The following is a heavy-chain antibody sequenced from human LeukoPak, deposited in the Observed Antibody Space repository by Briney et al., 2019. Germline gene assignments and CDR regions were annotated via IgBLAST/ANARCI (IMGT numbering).Heavy chain of an antibody. V-gene: IGHV4-39*07. Sequence: SETLSLTCTVSGASVSSSNYYWGWIRQPRGKGLEWVGSVYYTGSTYHNPSLKSRVTMSIDTSRNQFSLKLSSVTAADTAVYYCAREPDEIRSFDPWGQGTLVTVSS. CDR2: VYYTGST. CDR3: AREPDEIRSFDP. CDR1: GASVSSSNYY. D-gene: IGHD4-17*01. J-gene: IGHJ5*02.